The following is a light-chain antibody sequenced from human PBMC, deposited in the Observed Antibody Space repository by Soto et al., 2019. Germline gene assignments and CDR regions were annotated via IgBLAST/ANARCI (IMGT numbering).Light chain of an antibody. CDR1: SSDVGAYNY. Sequence: QSALTQPRSVSGSPGQSVTISCTGTSSDVGAYNYVSWYQHHPGKAPKVMIYDVSERPSGVPDRFSGSKSDNKASLTISGLQAADEADYYCCSCAGSYSWVFGGGTKMTVL. V-gene: IGLV2-11*01. J-gene: IGLJ3*02. CDR3: CSCAGSYSWV. CDR2: DVS.